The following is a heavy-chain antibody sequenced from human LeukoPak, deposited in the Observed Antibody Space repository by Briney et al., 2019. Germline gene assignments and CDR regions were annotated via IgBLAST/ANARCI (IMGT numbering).Heavy chain of an antibody. CDR2: IIPIFGTA. D-gene: IGHD3-22*01. V-gene: IGHV1-69*05. CDR1: GGTFSSYA. Sequence: SVKVSCKASGGTFSSYAISWVRQAPGQGLEWMGRIIPIFGTANYAQKFQGRVTITTDESTRTAYMELSSLRSEDTAVYYCAREPLTMIKIRPFDYWGQGTLVTVSS. J-gene: IGHJ4*02. CDR3: AREPLTMIKIRPFDY.